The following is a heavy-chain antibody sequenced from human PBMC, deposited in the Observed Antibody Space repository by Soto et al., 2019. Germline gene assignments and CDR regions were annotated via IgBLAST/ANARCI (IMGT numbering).Heavy chain of an antibody. D-gene: IGHD6-19*01. V-gene: IGHV3-21*01. CDR3: ARVGIAVAGTDSDY. CDR2: ISSSSSYI. J-gene: IGHJ4*02. CDR1: GFTFSSYS. Sequence: GSLRLSCAASGFTFSSYSMNWVRQAPGKGLEWVSSISSSSSYIYYADSVKGRFTISRDNAKNSLYLQMNSLRAEDTAVYYCARVGIAVAGTDSDYWGQGTLVTVSS.